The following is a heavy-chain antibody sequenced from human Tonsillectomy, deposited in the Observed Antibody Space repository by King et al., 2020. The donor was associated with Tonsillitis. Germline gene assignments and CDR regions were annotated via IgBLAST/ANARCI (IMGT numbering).Heavy chain of an antibody. V-gene: IGHV5-10-1*03. Sequence: MQLVQSGAEVKKPGESLRISCKGSGYSFTSYWISWVRQMPGKGLEWMGRIDPSDSYTNYSPSFQGHVTISADKSISTAYLQWSSLKASDTAMYYCARQDYDCWSGYYYYYYMDVWGKGTTVTVSS. CDR3: ARQDYDCWSGYYYYYYMDV. CDR1: GYSFTSYW. D-gene: IGHD3-3*01. J-gene: IGHJ6*03. CDR2: IDPSDSYT.